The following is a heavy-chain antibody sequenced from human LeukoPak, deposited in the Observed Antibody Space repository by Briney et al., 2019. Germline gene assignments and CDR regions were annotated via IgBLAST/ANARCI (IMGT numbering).Heavy chain of an antibody. CDR3: AKPSEEGYGFDY. Sequence: GGSLRLSCAASGFTFSSYAMSWVRQAPGKGLEWVSSISGSGGSTYYADSAKGRFTISRDNSRNTLYLQMNSLRAEDTAVYYCAKPSEEGYGFDYWGQGTLVTVSS. J-gene: IGHJ4*02. V-gene: IGHV3-23*01. D-gene: IGHD5-12*01. CDR1: GFTFSSYA. CDR2: ISGSGGST.